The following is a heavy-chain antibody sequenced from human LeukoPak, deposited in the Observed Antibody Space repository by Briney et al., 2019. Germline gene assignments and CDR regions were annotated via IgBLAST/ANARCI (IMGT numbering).Heavy chain of an antibody. CDR2: IIPILGIA. J-gene: IGHJ4*02. Sequence: SGKVSCKASGGTFSSYAISWVRQAPGQGLEWMGRIIPILGIANYAQKFQGRVTITADKSTSTAYMELSSLRSEDTAVYYCARGELWSETLFDYWGQGTLVTVSS. V-gene: IGHV1-69*04. D-gene: IGHD5-18*01. CDR1: GGTFSSYA. CDR3: ARGELWSETLFDY.